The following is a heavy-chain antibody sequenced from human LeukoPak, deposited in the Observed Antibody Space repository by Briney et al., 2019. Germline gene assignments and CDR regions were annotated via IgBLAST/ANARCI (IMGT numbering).Heavy chain of an antibody. V-gene: IGHV3-30*03. CDR1: GFTFSSYG. CDR2: ISYDGSNK. D-gene: IGHD3-9*01. CDR3: ARYYDILTGPDY. J-gene: IGHJ4*02. Sequence: PGGSLRLSCAASGFTFSSYGMHWVRQAPGKGLEWVAVISYDGSNKYYADSVKGRFTISRGNSKNTLYLQMNSLRAEDTAVYYCARYYDILTGPDYWGQGTLVTVSS.